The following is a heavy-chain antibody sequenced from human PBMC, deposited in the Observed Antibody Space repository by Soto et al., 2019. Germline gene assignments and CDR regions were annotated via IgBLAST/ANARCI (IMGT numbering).Heavy chain of an antibody. Sequence: QVQLQESGPGLVEPSGTLSLTCAVSLVSISSGNWWSWVRQPPGRGLEYIGEISHSGTTNYNPSLANHPPISLDASKNQFSLKLTSVPAPDPPVYYCPTNNVPTPANSWGQGTLVIVSS. V-gene: IGHV4-4*02. CDR1: LVSISSGNW. CDR3: PTNNVPTPANS. D-gene: IGHD2-2*01. J-gene: IGHJ4*02. CDR2: ISHSGTT.